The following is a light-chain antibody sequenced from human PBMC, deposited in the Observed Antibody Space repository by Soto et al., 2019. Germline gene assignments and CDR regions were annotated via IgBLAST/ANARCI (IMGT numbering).Light chain of an antibody. V-gene: IGKV3-20*01. CDR2: GAS. J-gene: IGKJ1*01. CDR1: ESVSRSY. Sequence: EIVLTQSPGTLSLSPGQRATLSCRASESVSRSYLAWYQQKPGQAPRLLMYGASSRATGIPDRFSGSGSGTDFTLTISSLEPEDFAVYYCLQYGSSKTFGQGTKVDIK. CDR3: LQYGSSKT.